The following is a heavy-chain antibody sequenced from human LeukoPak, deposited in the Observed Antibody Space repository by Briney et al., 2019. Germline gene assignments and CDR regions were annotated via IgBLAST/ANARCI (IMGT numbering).Heavy chain of an antibody. Sequence: GGSLRLSCAASGFTFSSYAMSWVRQAPGKGLEWVSAISGSGGTRYYADSVKGRFTISRDNSKTTLYLQMNSLRAEDTAIYYCAKNYGDYWTYYYYYMDVWGRGTTVTVSS. J-gene: IGHJ6*03. D-gene: IGHD4-17*01. CDR2: ISGSGGTR. V-gene: IGHV3-23*01. CDR3: AKNYGDYWTYYYYYMDV. CDR1: GFTFSSYA.